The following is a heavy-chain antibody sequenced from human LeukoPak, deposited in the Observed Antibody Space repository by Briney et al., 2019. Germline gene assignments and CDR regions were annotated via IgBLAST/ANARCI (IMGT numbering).Heavy chain of an antibody. Sequence: SGGSLRLSCAASGFTFSSYSMNWVRQAPGKGLEWVSSISSSSSYIYYADSVKGRFTISRDNAKNSLYLQMNSLRAEDTAVYYCARRGGHGGSFDYWGQGTLVTVSS. D-gene: IGHD4-23*01. CDR2: ISSSSSYI. CDR3: ARRGGHGGSFDY. J-gene: IGHJ4*02. CDR1: GFTFSSYS. V-gene: IGHV3-21*01.